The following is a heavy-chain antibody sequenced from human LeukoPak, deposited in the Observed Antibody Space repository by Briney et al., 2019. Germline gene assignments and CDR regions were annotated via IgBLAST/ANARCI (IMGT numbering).Heavy chain of an antibody. CDR3: ARGESSSWYRGPFDY. V-gene: IGHV4-34*01. Sequence: SETLSLTCAVYGGSFSGYYWSWIRQPPGKGLEWIGEINHSGSTNYNPSLKSRLSISVDTSENQLSLKLSSVTAADTAVYYCARGESSSWYRGPFDYWGQGTLVTVSS. J-gene: IGHJ4*02. CDR1: GGSFSGYY. CDR2: INHSGST. D-gene: IGHD6-13*01.